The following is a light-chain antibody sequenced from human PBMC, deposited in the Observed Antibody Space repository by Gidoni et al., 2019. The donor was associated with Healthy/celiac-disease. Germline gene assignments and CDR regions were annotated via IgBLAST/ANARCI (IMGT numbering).Light chain of an antibody. V-gene: IGLV2-23*01. CDR3: CSYAGSSTWV. Sequence: LTQPASVSGSPGQSITLSCTGTSSDVGSYNLVSWYQQHPGKAPKLMIYEGSKRPSGVSNRFSGSKSGNTASLTISGLQAEDEADYYCCSYAGSSTWVFGGGTKLTVL. CDR1: SSDVGSYNL. CDR2: EGS. J-gene: IGLJ3*02.